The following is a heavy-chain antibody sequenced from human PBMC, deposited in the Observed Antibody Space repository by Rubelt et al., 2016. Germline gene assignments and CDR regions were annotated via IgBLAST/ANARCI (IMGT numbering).Heavy chain of an antibody. Sequence: QVQLVQSGAEVKKPGASVKVSCKASGYTSTSYGISWVRQAPGQGLEWMGWISAYNGNTNYAKKFQGRVTITRDMSLRTAYIELSSLRSEDSAVYYWARSASIAGDWGQGTLVTVSS. CDR2: ISAYNGNT. V-gene: IGHV1-18*01. CDR1: GYTSTSYG. D-gene: IGHD6-6*01. CDR3: ARSASIAGD. J-gene: IGHJ4*02.